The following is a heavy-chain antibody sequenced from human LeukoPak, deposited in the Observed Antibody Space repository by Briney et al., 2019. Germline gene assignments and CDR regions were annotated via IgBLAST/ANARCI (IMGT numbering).Heavy chain of an antibody. J-gene: IGHJ4*02. CDR3: AKDYGYYDSSGYYYAFDY. CDR1: GFTFSSYA. CDR2: ISGSGGST. D-gene: IGHD3-22*01. Sequence: GGSLRLSCAASGFTFSSYAMSWVPQAPGKGLEWVSAISGSGGSTYYADSVKGRFTISRDNSKNTLYLQMNSLRAEDTAVYYCAKDYGYYDSSGYYYAFDYWGQGTLVTVSS. V-gene: IGHV3-23*01.